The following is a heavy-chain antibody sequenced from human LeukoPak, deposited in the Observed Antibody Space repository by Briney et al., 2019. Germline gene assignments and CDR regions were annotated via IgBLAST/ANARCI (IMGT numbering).Heavy chain of an antibody. Sequence: GTSVKVSCKASGYTFTNYFMHWVRQAPGQGLEWMGRINPNSGGTNYAQKFQGRVTMTRDTSISTAYMELSRLRSDDTAVYYCARVWQWLAEGGPGFDYWGQGTLVTVSS. CDR3: ARVWQWLAEGGPGFDY. CDR2: INPNSGGT. D-gene: IGHD6-19*01. V-gene: IGHV1-2*06. CDR1: GYTFTNYF. J-gene: IGHJ4*02.